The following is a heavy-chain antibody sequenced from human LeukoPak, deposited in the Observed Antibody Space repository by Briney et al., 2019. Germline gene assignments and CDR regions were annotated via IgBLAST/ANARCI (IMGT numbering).Heavy chain of an antibody. V-gene: IGHV3-23*01. CDR2: ISGNGGNT. CDR3: AKDPDDFWSGSNWFDP. Sequence: GGSLRLSCAASGFTFSSYAVSWVRQAPGKGLEWVSTISGNGGNTYYADSVKGRFTISRDNSKSTLYLQMNSLRAEDTAVYYCAKDPDDFWSGSNWFDPWGQGTLVTVSS. D-gene: IGHD3-3*01. J-gene: IGHJ5*02. CDR1: GFTFSSYA.